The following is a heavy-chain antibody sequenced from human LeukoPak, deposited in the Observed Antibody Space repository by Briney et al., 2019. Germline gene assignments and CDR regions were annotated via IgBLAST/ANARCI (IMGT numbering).Heavy chain of an antibody. D-gene: IGHD3-10*01. CDR2: IYYSGST. J-gene: IGHJ6*02. CDR3: ARLWFGELLVPSYYYYGMDV. CDR1: GVSVSSVSYY. Sequence: PSETLSLTCTVSGVSVSSVSYYWSWLRQPPGKGLDWIGYIYYSGSTNYHPSLKSRVTISVDTSKNQFSLKLSSVTAADTAVYYCARLWFGELLVPSYYYYGMDVWGQGTTVTVSS. V-gene: IGHV4-61*01.